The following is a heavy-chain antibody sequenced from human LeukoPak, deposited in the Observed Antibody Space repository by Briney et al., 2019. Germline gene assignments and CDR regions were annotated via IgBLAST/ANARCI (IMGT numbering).Heavy chain of an antibody. CDR2: INPNSGGT. D-gene: IGHD3-10*01. Sequence: GASVKVSCKASGYTFTGYYMHWVRQAPGQGLEWMGWINPNSGGTNYAQKFQGRVTMTTDTSTSTAYMELRSLRSDDTAVYYCARELRHITMLRGVISNFDYWGQGTLVTVSS. V-gene: IGHV1-2*02. J-gene: IGHJ4*02. CDR3: ARELRHITMLRGVISNFDY. CDR1: GYTFTGYY.